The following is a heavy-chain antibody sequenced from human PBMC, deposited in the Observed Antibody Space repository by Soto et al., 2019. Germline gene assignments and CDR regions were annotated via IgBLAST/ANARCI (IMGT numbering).Heavy chain of an antibody. CDR2: IYHSGST. D-gene: IGHD1-1*01. CDR1: NFSITDGFH. J-gene: IGHJ6*02. CDR3: ARAVYCTTDNCWDDFYYYNLDV. Sequence: SETLSLTCFVSNFSITDGFHWGWIRQSPGKGLEWIATIYHSGSTHYNPSLKSRLTISVDTSKNQFSLRLTSVTAADTAVYYCARAVYCTTDNCWDDFYYYNLDVWGRGTSVTVSS. V-gene: IGHV4-38-2*02.